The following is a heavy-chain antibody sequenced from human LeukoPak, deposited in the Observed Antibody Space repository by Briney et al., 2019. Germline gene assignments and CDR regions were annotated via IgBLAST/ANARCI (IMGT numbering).Heavy chain of an antibody. D-gene: IGHD5-18*01. CDR1: GGSISSYY. Sequence: SETLSLTCTVSGGSISSYYWSWIRQPPGKGLEWIGYIYSSGSTNYNPSLKSRVTISVDTSKNQLSLRLSSVTAADTAVYYCARVFRGYSYGPFDYWGQGTLVTVSS. CDR3: ARVFRGYSYGPFDY. CDR2: IYSSGST. V-gene: IGHV4-59*01. J-gene: IGHJ4*02.